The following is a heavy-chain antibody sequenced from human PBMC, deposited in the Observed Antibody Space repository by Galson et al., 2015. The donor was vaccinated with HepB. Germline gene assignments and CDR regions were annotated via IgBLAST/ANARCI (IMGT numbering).Heavy chain of an antibody. CDR3: ARRIYHDTSGPYWEDAFDI. V-gene: IGHV3-30-3*01. CDR2: ISYDGSNK. Sequence: SLRLSCAASGFTFSDYAMHWVRQAPGKGLEWVAVISYDGSNKYYADSVKGRFTISRDNSKNTLYLQMNSLRAEDTAVYYCARRIYHDTSGPYWEDAFDIWGQGTMVTVTS. J-gene: IGHJ3*02. CDR1: GFTFSDYA. D-gene: IGHD3-22*01.